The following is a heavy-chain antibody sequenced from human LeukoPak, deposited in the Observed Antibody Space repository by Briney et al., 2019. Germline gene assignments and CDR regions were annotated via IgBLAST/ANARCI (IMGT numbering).Heavy chain of an antibody. J-gene: IGHJ6*04. CDR3: ARGYGSGSYHYYYYYGMDV. CDR2: IKHSGST. Sequence: KPSETLSLTCAVYGGSFSGYYWSWIRQPPGKGLEWIGEIKHSGSTNYNPSLKSRVTISVDTSKNQFSLKLSSVTAADTAVYYCARGYGSGSYHYYYYYGMDVWGKGTTVTVSS. D-gene: IGHD3-10*01. CDR1: GGSFSGYY. V-gene: IGHV4-34*01.